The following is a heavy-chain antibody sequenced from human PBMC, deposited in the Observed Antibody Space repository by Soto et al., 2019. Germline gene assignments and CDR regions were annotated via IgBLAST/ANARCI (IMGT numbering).Heavy chain of an antibody. Sequence: LGESLKISCQLSGYNFTTYWLTWVRQMPGKGLEWMGRIDPSDSYTNYNPSFQGHVAISADKSISTAYLQWSSLTASDTALYYCAKGSLGGSYTLDSWGQGTLVTVSS. CDR1: GYNFTTYW. V-gene: IGHV5-10-1*01. J-gene: IGHJ5*01. CDR2: IDPSDSYT. CDR3: AKGSLGGSYTLDS. D-gene: IGHD1-26*01.